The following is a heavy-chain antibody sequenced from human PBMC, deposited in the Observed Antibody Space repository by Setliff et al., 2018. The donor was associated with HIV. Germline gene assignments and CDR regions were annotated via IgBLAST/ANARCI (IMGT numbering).Heavy chain of an antibody. CDR2: IYHRGST. J-gene: IGHJ5*02. CDR3: VRHVGKFCSDASCYGVGWFDH. CDR1: GYSISSGYY. V-gene: IGHV4-38-2*01. D-gene: IGHD2-2*01. Sequence: SETLSLTCAVSGYSISSGYYWGWIRQTPGKGLEWLGSIYHRGSTYYKPSLKSRVSISVDTSKNRFSLGLRSVSAADTAVYYCVRHVGKFCSDASCYGVGWFDHWGQGALVTVSS.